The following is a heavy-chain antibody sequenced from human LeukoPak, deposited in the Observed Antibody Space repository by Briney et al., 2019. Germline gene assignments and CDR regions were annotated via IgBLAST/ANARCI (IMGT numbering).Heavy chain of an antibody. J-gene: IGHJ5*02. CDR3: ARAPGYSLDL. V-gene: IGHV4-61*02. CDR2: VYSSGTT. CDR1: GGSISSGGYY. Sequence: SETLSLTCTVSGGSISSGGYYWSWIRQSAGKGLEWIGRVYSSGTTHYNPTLESRVTISVDTSMNQFSLKVTSVTAADTAVYYCARAPGYSLDLWGQGTLVTVSS. D-gene: IGHD5-18*01.